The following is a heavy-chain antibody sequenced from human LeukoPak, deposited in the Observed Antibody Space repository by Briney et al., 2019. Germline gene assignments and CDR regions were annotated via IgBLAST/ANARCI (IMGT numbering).Heavy chain of an antibody. CDR1: GGSINDYY. Sequence: SETLSLTCNVSGGSINDYYWSWIRQSAGKGPEWLGRIYSSGSTNDNPSFKRRVTMSVDTSANQVSLKLLSVTAADTGVYFCAREGKWFRSYYYYMDVWGEGTMVTVSS. J-gene: IGHJ6*03. D-gene: IGHD3-10*01. CDR3: AREGKWFRSYYYYMDV. CDR2: IYSSGST. V-gene: IGHV4-4*07.